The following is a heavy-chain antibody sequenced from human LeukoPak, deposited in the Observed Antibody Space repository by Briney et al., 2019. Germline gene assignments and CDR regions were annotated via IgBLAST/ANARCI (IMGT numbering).Heavy chain of an antibody. V-gene: IGHV3-33*01. CDR2: IWSDGSNK. CDR1: GFTFSSYG. D-gene: IGHD3/OR15-3a*01. CDR3: ARGDNDKSVSFGY. Sequence: GGSLRLPCAASGFTFSSYGMHWVRQAPGKGLEWVAVIWSDGSNKYYADSVKGRFTISRDNSKNTLYLQMNSLRAEDTAVYYCARGDNDKSVSFGYWGQGTLVTVSS. J-gene: IGHJ4*02.